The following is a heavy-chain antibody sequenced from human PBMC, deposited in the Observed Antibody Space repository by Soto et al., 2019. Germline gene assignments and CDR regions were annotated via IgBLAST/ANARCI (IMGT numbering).Heavy chain of an antibody. CDR2: IYWDDDK. CDR3: AQSVAGAYYYYMDV. J-gene: IGHJ6*03. Sequence: QITLKESGPTLVKPTQTLTLTCTFSGFSLSTSGVGVGWIRQPPGKALEWLALIYWDDDKRYSPSLKSRLTITKDTSKNQVVLAMTNMDPVDTATYYCAQSVAGAYYYYMDVWGKGTTVTVSS. V-gene: IGHV2-5*02. D-gene: IGHD6-19*01. CDR1: GFSLSTSGVG.